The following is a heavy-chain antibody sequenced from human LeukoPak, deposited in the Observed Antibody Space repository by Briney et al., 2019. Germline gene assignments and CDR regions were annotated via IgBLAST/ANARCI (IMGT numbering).Heavy chain of an antibody. D-gene: IGHD3-22*01. J-gene: IGHJ4*02. CDR2: INPNSGST. Sequence: ASVKVSCKASGYTFTGYYMHWVREAPGQGLEWMGWINPNSGSTNYAQKFQGRVTMTRDTSISTAYMELSRLRSDDTAVYYCARDYYESSGYFGYWGQGTLVTVSS. CDR1: GYTFTGYY. CDR3: ARDYYESSGYFGY. V-gene: IGHV1-2*02.